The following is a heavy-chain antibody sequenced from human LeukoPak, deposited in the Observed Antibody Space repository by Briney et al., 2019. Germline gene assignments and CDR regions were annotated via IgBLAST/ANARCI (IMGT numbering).Heavy chain of an antibody. D-gene: IGHD3-10*01. V-gene: IGHV1-69*05. CDR1: GGTFSSYA. CDR3: ASVPMVRGVIVGGGMALDY. J-gene: IGHJ4*02. Sequence: ASVKVSCKASGGTFSSYAISWLRQAPGQGLEWMGRIIPIFGTANYAQKFQGRVTITTDESTSTAYMELSGLRSEDTAVYYCASVPMVRGVIVGGGMALDYWGQGTLVTVSS. CDR2: IIPIFGTA.